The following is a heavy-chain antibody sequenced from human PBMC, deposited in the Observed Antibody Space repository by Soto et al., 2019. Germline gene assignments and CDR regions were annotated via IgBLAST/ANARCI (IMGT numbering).Heavy chain of an antibody. CDR3: ARGAYYPHGFDI. CDR2: MNPDSDNT. D-gene: IGHD2-21*01. J-gene: IGHJ3*02. CDR1: GYTFTSFD. V-gene: IGHV1-8*01. Sequence: ASVKVSCKASGYTFTSFDIHWEGQATGQGIEWMGWMNPDSDNTGYVRYAQKFQGRVTMTRNISINTAYMELNSLRSEDTVVYYCARGAYYPHGFDIWGQGTMVTASS.